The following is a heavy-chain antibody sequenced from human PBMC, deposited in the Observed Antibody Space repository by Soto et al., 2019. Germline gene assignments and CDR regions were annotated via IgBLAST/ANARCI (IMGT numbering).Heavy chain of an antibody. CDR2: MYHSGST. J-gene: IGHJ4*02. CDR3: ARRYGSGSYYKIV. D-gene: IGHD3-10*01. Sequence: SETLSLTCAVSGGSISSGGYSWSWIRQPPGKGLEWIGYMYHSGSTYYNPSLKSRVTISVDTSKNQFSLKLSSVTAADTAVYYCARRYGSGSYYKIVWGQGTLVTVSS. CDR1: GGSISSGGYS. V-gene: IGHV4-30-2*03.